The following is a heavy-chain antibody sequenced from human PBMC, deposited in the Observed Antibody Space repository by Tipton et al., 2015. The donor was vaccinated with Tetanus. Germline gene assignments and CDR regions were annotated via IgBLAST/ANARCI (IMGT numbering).Heavy chain of an antibody. CDR2: IKQDGSEK. CDR1: GFTFSSYW. Sequence: SLRLSCAASGFTFSSYWMSWVRQAPGKGLEWVANIKQDGSEKYYVDSVKGRFTISRDNAKNSLYLQMNSLRAEDTAVYYCARVPKYYDFWSGYYTGGWFDPWGQGTLVTVSS. J-gene: IGHJ5*02. CDR3: ARVPKYYDFWSGYYTGGWFDP. D-gene: IGHD3-3*01. V-gene: IGHV3-7*01.